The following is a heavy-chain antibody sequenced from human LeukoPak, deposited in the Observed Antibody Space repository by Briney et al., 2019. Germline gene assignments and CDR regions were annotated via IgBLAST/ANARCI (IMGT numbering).Heavy chain of an antibody. V-gene: IGHV4-59*01. CDR1: GGSISSYY. Sequence: PSETLSLTCTVSGGSISSYYWSWIRQPPGKGLEWIGYIYYSGSTNYNPSLKSRVTISVDTSKNQFSLKLSSVTAADTAVYYCARDATGMATILDYWGQGTLVTVSS. D-gene: IGHD5-24*01. CDR3: ARDATGMATILDY. CDR2: IYYSGST. J-gene: IGHJ4*02.